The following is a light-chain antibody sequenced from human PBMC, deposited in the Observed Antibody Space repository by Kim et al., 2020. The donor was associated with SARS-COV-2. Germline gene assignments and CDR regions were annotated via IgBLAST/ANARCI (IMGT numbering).Light chain of an antibody. V-gene: IGLV3-19*01. CDR1: SLRSYY. Sequence: SSELTQDPAVSVALGQTVRITCQGDSLRSYYASWYQQKPGQAPVLVIYDKNNRPSGIPDRFSGSSSGNTASLTITGAQAEDEADYYCNSRDSGVNHVVFG. CDR2: DKN. J-gene: IGLJ3*02. CDR3: NSRDSGVNHVV.